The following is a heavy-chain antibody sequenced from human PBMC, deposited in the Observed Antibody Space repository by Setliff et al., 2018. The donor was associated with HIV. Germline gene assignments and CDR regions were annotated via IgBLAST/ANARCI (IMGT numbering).Heavy chain of an antibody. CDR2: IHGNSGAT. CDR1: GYTFSDHN. V-gene: IGHV1-2*02. Sequence: RASVKVSCKTSGYTFSDHNIHWVRQAPGQGLEWMGWIHGNSGATNYAQKFRGRVTMTSDTSITTAYMELSGLRSEDTAVYYCAIDGAGGWLRPMPDYWGQGTLVTVSS. CDR3: AIDGAGGWLRPMPDY. J-gene: IGHJ4*02. D-gene: IGHD5-12*01.